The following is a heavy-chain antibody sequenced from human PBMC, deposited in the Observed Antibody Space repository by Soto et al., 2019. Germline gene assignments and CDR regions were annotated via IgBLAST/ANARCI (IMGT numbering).Heavy chain of an antibody. CDR2: INPSGGST. CDR3: ARPISLIAARDPVLDV. J-gene: IGHJ6*02. CDR1: GYTFTSYY. V-gene: IGHV1-46*01. D-gene: IGHD6-6*01. Sequence: AASVKVSCKASGYTFTSYYMHWVRQAPGQGLEWMGIINPSGGSTSYAQKFQGRVTMTRDTSTSTVYMELSSLRSEDTAVYYCARPISLIAARDPVLDVWGQGTTVTVSS.